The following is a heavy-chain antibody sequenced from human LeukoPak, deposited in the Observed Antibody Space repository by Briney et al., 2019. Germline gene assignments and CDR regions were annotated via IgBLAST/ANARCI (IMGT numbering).Heavy chain of an antibody. J-gene: IGHJ4*02. D-gene: IGHD6-19*01. Sequence: PSETLSLTCTVSGASISSSSWTWIRQPPGKGLGCIGFIYYSGTAHYNPSLKSRVTISLDTSKNQFSLMLSSVTAADTAVYYCARHLASGWSDYWGQGALVTVSS. V-gene: IGHV4-59*08. CDR2: IYYSGTA. CDR3: ARHLASGWSDY. CDR1: GASISSSS.